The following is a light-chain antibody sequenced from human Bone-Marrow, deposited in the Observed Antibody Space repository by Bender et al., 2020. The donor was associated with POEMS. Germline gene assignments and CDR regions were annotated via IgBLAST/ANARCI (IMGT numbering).Light chain of an antibody. J-gene: IGLJ1*01. Sequence: QSVLTQPPSASGSPGQSVTISCTGTSSDVGTNNYISWYQQHPGKAPKLLIYEVSKWPSGFPDRFSGSKSGNTASLTISGLQGEDEAHYYCSSYAGNNNYVFGSGTKVTVL. CDR3: SSYAGNNNYV. V-gene: IGLV2-8*01. CDR1: SSDVGTNNY. CDR2: EVS.